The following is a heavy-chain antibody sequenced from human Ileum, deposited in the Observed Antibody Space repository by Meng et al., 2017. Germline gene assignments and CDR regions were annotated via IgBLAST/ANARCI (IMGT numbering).Heavy chain of an antibody. CDR3: ARGVVTYYDSSTLTWFDP. Sequence: HVHLQGAGPGLVKPSQTVTLTWPVAGGSISGGHYFRRSIRQHPENGLEWIGSIYHSGVTYYSPSLKSRLTISVDTSKNQFSQKLSSVTAADTAIYYCARGVVTYYDSSTLTWFDPWCQGALVTVSS. J-gene: IGHJ5*02. CDR2: IYHSGVT. V-gene: IGHV4-31*02. CDR1: GGSISGGHYF. D-gene: IGHD3-22*01.